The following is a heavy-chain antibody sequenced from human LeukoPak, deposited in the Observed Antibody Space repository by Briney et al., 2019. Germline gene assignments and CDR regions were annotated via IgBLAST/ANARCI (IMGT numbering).Heavy chain of an antibody. CDR3: AKDAVCTNGVCSEMGRLDY. D-gene: IGHD2-8*01. V-gene: IGHV3-23*01. CDR2: ISGSGGST. Sequence: GGSLRLSCAAPGFTFSSYGMSWVRQAPGKGLEWVSAISGSGGSTYYADSVKGRFTISRDNSKNTLYLQMNSLRAEDTAVYYCAKDAVCTNGVCSEMGRLDYWGQGTLVTVSS. J-gene: IGHJ4*02. CDR1: GFTFSSYG.